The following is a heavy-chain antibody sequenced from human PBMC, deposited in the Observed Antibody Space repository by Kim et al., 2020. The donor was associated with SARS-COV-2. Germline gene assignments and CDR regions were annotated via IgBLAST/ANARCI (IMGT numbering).Heavy chain of an antibody. CDR1: GFTFTTYW. Sequence: GGSLRLSCAAYGFTFTTYWMSWVRQAPGKGLEWVANIKPDGSDKYYVDSVKGRFTISRDNARNSLYLQMNNLRAEDTAVYYCVSGGGYYDYWGQGTLVTVSS. D-gene: IGHD3-10*01. CDR3: VSGGGYYDY. J-gene: IGHJ4*02. CDR2: IKPDGSDK. V-gene: IGHV3-7*01.